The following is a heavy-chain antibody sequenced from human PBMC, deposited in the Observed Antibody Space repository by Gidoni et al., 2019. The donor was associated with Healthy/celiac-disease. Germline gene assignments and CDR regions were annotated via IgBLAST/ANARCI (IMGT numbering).Heavy chain of an antibody. Sequence: QVQLVESGGGVVQPGRSLRLSCAASGFTFSSYAMHWVRQAPGKGLEWVAVISYDGSNKYYADSVKGRFTISRDNSKNTLYLQMNSLRAEDTAVYYCARGITGTTYYYYGMDVWGQGTTVTVSS. CDR2: ISYDGSNK. CDR1: GFTFSSYA. D-gene: IGHD1-1*01. V-gene: IGHV3-30-3*01. J-gene: IGHJ6*02. CDR3: ARGITGTTYYYYGMDV.